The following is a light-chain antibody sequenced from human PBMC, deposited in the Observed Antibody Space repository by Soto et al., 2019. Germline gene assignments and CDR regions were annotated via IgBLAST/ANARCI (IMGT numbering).Light chain of an antibody. CDR1: QSISSW. V-gene: IGKV1-5*03. J-gene: IGKJ4*01. CDR3: QQYDSYPLT. CDR2: KAS. Sequence: DIQMTQSPSTLSASVGDRVTITCRASQSISSWLAWYQQKPGKAPTLLIYKASTLESGVPSRFSGSGSGTEFTLTVSSLQPDDFATYYGQQYDSYPLTFGGRTKVVIK.